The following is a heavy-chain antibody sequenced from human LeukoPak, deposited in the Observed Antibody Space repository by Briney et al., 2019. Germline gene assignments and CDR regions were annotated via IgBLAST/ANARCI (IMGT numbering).Heavy chain of an antibody. CDR1: GGSISSSSYY. CDR3: ARLAVTFDY. Sequence: PSETLSCTCTVSGGSISSSSYYWGWIRQPPGKGLEWIGCIDYSGSTYYNPSLKSRATISVDTSKNQFSLKLSSVTAADTAGYYCARLAVTFDYWGQGTLVTVSS. J-gene: IGHJ4*02. D-gene: IGHD4-11*01. CDR2: IDYSGST. V-gene: IGHV4-39*01.